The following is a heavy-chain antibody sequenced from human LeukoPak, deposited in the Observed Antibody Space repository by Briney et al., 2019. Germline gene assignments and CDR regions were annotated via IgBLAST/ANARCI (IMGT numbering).Heavy chain of an antibody. CDR1: AGTFSSYT. J-gene: IGHJ4*02. D-gene: IGHD1-14*01. CDR3: ARVAEPGLFDY. Sequence: ASVKLSCDASAGTFSSYTISWVRQPPGPGLEWMGRIIPILGIANYAQKFQGRVTITADKSTSTAYMELSSLRSEDTAVYYCARVAEPGLFDYWGQGTLVTVSS. CDR2: IIPILGIA. V-gene: IGHV1-69*02.